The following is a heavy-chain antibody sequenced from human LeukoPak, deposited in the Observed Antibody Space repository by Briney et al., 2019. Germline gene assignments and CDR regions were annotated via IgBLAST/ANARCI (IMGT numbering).Heavy chain of an antibody. J-gene: IGHJ4*02. D-gene: IGHD6-19*01. V-gene: IGHV4-39*01. CDR2: IYYSGST. CDR3: AGHIAVAGNRSAFDY. Sequence: PSETLSLTCTVSGGSISSSSYYWGWIRQPPGKGLEWIGSIYYSGSTYYNPSLKSRVTISVDTSKNQFSLKLSSVTAADTAVYYCAGHIAVAGNRSAFDYWGQGTLVTVSS. CDR1: GGSISSSSYY.